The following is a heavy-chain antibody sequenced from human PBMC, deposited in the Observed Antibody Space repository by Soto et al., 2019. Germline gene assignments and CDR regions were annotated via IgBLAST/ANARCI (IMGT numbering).Heavy chain of an antibody. D-gene: IGHD3-10*01. Sequence: GESLKISCKGSGYSFTSYWIGWVRQIPGKGLEWMGIIYPGDSDTRYSPSFQGQVTISADKSISTAYLQWSSLKASDTAMYYCARGRITMVRGVIVYFDYWGQGTLVTVSS. CDR3: ARGRITMVRGVIVYFDY. CDR2: IYPGDSDT. CDR1: GYSFTSYW. J-gene: IGHJ4*02. V-gene: IGHV5-51*01.